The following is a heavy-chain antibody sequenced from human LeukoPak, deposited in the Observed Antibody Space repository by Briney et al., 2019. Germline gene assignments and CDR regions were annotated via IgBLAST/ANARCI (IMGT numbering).Heavy chain of an antibody. D-gene: IGHD3-9*01. Sequence: GGSLRLSCAASGFTFSESYMTWIRQAPGKGLELVSYISHTGDSVYYVDSVKGRFTISRDNAKNSLYLQMNSLRAEDTAVYYCARDSFNYDILTGQQPDYYYYYMDVWGKGTTVTISS. CDR3: ARDSFNYDILTGQQPDYYYYYMDV. CDR2: ISHTGDSV. CDR1: GFTFSESY. J-gene: IGHJ6*03. V-gene: IGHV3-11*04.